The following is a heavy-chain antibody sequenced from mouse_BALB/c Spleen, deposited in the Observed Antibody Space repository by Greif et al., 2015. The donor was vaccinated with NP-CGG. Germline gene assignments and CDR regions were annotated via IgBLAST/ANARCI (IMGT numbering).Heavy chain of an antibody. CDR1: GFSLTSYG. J-gene: IGHJ4*01. Sequence: VQLQQSGPGLVQPSQSLSITCTVSGFSLTSYGVHWVRQSPGKGLEWLGVIWSGGSTDCNAAFISRLSISKDNSKSXVFFKMNSLQANDTAIYYCARNDWVYAMDYWGQGTSVTVSS. CDR2: IWSGGST. D-gene: IGHD4-1*01. V-gene: IGHV2-2*02. CDR3: ARNDWVYAMDY.